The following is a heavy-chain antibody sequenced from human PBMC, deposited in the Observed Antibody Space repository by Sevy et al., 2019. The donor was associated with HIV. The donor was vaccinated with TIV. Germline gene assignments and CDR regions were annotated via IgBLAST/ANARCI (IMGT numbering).Heavy chain of an antibody. CDR3: ATKGYCTNGVCYGGRYYFDY. Sequence: ASVKVSCKASGYTFIGYHIHWVRQAPGQGLEWMGWINPNSGGTSYAQKFQGRVTMTRDTSISTAYMGLSRLRSGDTAVYYCATKGYCTNGVCYGGRYYFDYWGQGILVTVSS. J-gene: IGHJ4*02. V-gene: IGHV1-2*02. CDR2: INPNSGGT. D-gene: IGHD2-8*01. CDR1: GYTFIGYH.